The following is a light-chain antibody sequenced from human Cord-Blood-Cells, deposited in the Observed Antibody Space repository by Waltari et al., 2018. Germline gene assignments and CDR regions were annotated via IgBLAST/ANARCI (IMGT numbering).Light chain of an antibody. CDR3: CSYAGSSTFV. Sequence: QSALTQPASVSGSPGQSITISCTGTSSDVGSYNLVSWYQQHPGKAPKLMIYGVSKRPSRVSNRFSGSKSGNTASLTISGLQAEDEADYYCCSYAGSSTFVFGTGTKVTVL. CDR2: GVS. CDR1: SSDVGSYNL. J-gene: IGLJ1*01. V-gene: IGLV2-23*02.